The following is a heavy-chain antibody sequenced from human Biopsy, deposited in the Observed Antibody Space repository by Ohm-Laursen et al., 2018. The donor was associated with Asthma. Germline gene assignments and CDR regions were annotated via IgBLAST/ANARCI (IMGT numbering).Heavy chain of an antibody. Sequence: LSLTCAASGIRFNSYAVSWVRQAPGKRPDRVSTISASGNSTYYGDSVKGRFTISRDNSKNTLFLHMNSLRADDTAVYYCAKGMDTFDIWGQGTLVTVSS. D-gene: IGHD5-18*01. CDR2: ISASGNST. CDR3: AKGMDTFDI. J-gene: IGHJ3*02. CDR1: GIRFNSYA. V-gene: IGHV3-23*01.